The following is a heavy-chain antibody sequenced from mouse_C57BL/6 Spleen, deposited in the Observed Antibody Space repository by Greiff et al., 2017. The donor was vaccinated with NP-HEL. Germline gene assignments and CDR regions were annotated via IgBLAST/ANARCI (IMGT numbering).Heavy chain of an antibody. CDR3: AIAYYSNFWFAY. Sequence: VQLQQSGPGLVKPSQSLSLTCSVTGYSITSGYYWNWIRQFPGNKLEWMGYISYDGSNNYNPSLKNRISITRDTSKNQFFLKLNSVTTEDTATYYCAIAYYSNFWFAYWGQGTLVTVSA. V-gene: IGHV3-6*01. CDR1: GYSITSGYY. D-gene: IGHD2-5*01. CDR2: ISYDGSN. J-gene: IGHJ3*01.